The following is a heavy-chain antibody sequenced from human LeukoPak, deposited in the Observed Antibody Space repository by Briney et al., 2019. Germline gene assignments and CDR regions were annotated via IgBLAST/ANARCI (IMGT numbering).Heavy chain of an antibody. D-gene: IGHD2-15*01. J-gene: IGHJ4*02. CDR1: GFTFSSYG. Sequence: GGSLRLSCAASGFTFSSYGMHWVRQAPGKGLEWVAVISYDGSNKYYADSVKGRFTISRDNSKNTLYLQMNSLRAEDTAVYYCAKAYCSGGSCIDYWGQGTLVTVSS. CDR2: ISYDGSNK. CDR3: AKAYCSGGSCIDY. V-gene: IGHV3-30*18.